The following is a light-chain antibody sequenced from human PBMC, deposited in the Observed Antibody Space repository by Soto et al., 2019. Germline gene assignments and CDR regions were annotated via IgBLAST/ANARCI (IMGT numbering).Light chain of an antibody. CDR2: AAS. J-gene: IGKJ2*01. Sequence: DIQMTQSPSSLSASVGDRVTITCRASQSISSYLNWYQQKPGKAPKLLIYAASSLQSGVPSRFSGSVYGTDFTLTISSLRLEDFATYYCQQSYSTPRTFGQGTKLEIK. CDR1: QSISSY. CDR3: QQSYSTPRT. V-gene: IGKV1-39*01.